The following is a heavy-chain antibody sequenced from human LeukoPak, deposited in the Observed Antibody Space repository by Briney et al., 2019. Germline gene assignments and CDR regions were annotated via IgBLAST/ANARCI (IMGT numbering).Heavy chain of an antibody. D-gene: IGHD5-12*01. J-gene: IGHJ4*02. CDR1: GGSISSYY. CDR2: IYYSGST. V-gene: IGHV4-59*12. Sequence: SGTLSLTCSVSGGSISSYYWSWIRQPPGKGLEWIGYIYYSGSTNYNPSLKSRVTISVDTSKNQFSLKLSSVTAADTAVYYCARRPKGWLRFAYWGQGTLVTVSS. CDR3: ARRPKGWLRFAY.